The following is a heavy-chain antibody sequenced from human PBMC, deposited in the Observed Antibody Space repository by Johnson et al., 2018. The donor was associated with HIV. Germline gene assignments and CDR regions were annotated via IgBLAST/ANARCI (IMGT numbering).Heavy chain of an antibody. J-gene: IGHJ3*02. CDR3: ARAGHGYNTGAFDI. D-gene: IGHD5-24*01. V-gene: IGHV3-30*03. CDR2: ISYDGSNK. Sequence: SLRLSCAASGFTFSSYGMHWVRQAPGKGLEWVAVISYDGSNKYYADSVKGRFTLSRDNSKNTLYLQMHSLGAEDTAVYYCARAGHGYNTGAFDIWGQGTMVTVSS. CDR1: GFTFSSYG.